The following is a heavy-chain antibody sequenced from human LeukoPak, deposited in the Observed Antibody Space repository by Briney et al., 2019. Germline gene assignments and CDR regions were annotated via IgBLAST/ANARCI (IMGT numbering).Heavy chain of an antibody. V-gene: IGHV3-33*01. CDR1: GFTFSGFG. CDR3: ARDTSAYCTNGVCYLDAFDI. D-gene: IGHD2-8*01. J-gene: IGHJ3*02. CDR2: IWYDGSHK. Sequence: GRSLRLSCAASGFTFSGFGMHWVRQAPGKGVEWVSIIWYDGSHKYYSDSVKGRFTISRDNSKNRLYLQMNTLRAEDTAVYYCARDTSAYCTNGVCYLDAFDIRGQGTMVTVSS.